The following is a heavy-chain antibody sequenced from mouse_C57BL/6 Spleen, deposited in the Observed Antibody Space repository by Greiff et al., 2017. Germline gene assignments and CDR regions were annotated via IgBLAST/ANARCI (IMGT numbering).Heavy chain of an antibody. Sequence: VQLQQSGPVLVQPGASVKMSCKASGYTFTDYYMNWVKQSHGKSLEWIGVINPYNGGTSYNQKFKGKATLTVDKSSSTAYMELNSLTSEDSAVYYCARQVYYGSSYEGFAYWGQGTLVTVSA. J-gene: IGHJ3*01. D-gene: IGHD1-1*01. V-gene: IGHV1-19*01. CDR1: GYTFTDYY. CDR3: ARQVYYGSSYEGFAY. CDR2: INPYNGGT.